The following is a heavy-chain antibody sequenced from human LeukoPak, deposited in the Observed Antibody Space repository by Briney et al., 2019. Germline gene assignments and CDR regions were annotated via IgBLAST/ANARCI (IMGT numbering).Heavy chain of an antibody. J-gene: IGHJ5*02. D-gene: IGHD6-6*01. CDR2: IYYSGST. V-gene: IGHV4-30-4*08. Sequence: PSQTLSLTCTVSGGSISSGDYYWSWIRQPPGKGLEWIGYIYYSGSTYYNPSLKSRVTISVDTSKNQFSLKLSSVTAADTAVYYCASQLEEYSSWFDPWGQGTLVTVSS. CDR1: GGSISSGDYY. CDR3: ASQLEEYSSWFDP.